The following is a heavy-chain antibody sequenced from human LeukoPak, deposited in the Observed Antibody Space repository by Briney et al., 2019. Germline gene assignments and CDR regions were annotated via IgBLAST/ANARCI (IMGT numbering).Heavy chain of an antibody. CDR2: ISGSGGST. CDR1: GFTFSSYA. D-gene: IGHD3-22*01. V-gene: IGHV3-23*01. CDR3: AKVDPYYYDSSGYYGNRYFDY. Sequence: GGSLRLSCAASGFTFSSYAMSRVCQAPGKGLEWVSAISGSGGSTYYADSVKGRFTISRDNSKNTLYLQMNSLRAEDTAVYYCAKVDPYYYDSSGYYGNRYFDYWGQGTLVTVSS. J-gene: IGHJ4*02.